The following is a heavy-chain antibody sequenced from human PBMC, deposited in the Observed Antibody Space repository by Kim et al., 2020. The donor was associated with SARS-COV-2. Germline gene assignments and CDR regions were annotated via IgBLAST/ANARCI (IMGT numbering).Heavy chain of an antibody. V-gene: IGHV4-39*01. Sequence: SETLSLTCTVSGGSISSSSYYWGWIRQPPGKGLEWIGSIYYSGSTYYNPSLKSRVTISVDTSKNQFSLKLSSVTAADTAVYYCARSLPLRYFKDPWGQGTLVTVSS. CDR2: IYYSGST. D-gene: IGHD3-9*01. CDR1: GGSISSSSYY. CDR3: ARSLPLRYFKDP. J-gene: IGHJ5*02.